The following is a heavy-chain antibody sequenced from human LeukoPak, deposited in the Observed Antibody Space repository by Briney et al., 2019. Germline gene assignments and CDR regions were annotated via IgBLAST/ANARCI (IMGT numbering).Heavy chain of an antibody. CDR3: ARDPYGFCSGGICFHFDY. CDR2: ISSGSSYM. V-gene: IGHV3-21*01. Sequence: PGGSLTLSCAASGFIFSSYAMSWVRQAPGKGPEWVSSISSGSSYMYYADSVKGRFAISRDNAQNSLYLEMNSLRAEGSAMYYFARDPYGFCSGGICFHFDYWAPGTQVTVSS. D-gene: IGHD2-15*01. CDR1: GFIFSSYA. J-gene: IGHJ4*02.